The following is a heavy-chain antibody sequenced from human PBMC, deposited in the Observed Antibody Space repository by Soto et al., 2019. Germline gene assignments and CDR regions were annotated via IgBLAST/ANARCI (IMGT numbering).Heavy chain of an antibody. CDR1: GFTFSSYG. J-gene: IGHJ4*02. D-gene: IGHD2-8*01. CDR2: IWYDGSNK. Sequence: QVQLVESGGGVVQPGRSLRLSCAASGFTFSSYGMHWVRQAPGKGLEWVAVIWYDGSNKYYADSVKGRFTISRDNSKNTLYLQMNSLRAEDTAVYYCARAGAGEALYSPFDYWGQGTLVTVSS. V-gene: IGHV3-33*01. CDR3: ARAGAGEALYSPFDY.